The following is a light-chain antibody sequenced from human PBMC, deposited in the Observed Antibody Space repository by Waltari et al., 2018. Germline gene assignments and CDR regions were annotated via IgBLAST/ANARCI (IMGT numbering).Light chain of an antibody. CDR1: ICDIGTSTV. V-gene: IGLV2-23*02. Sequence: QSALTQPASLSGSRGQSITISCPGSICDIGTSTVVSWYQHHPGKAPKLLIYGVNNRPSGVSNRFSGSKSGNTASLTISGLQAEDEADYYCSSYAGSVVFGGGTKLTVL. CDR2: GVN. J-gene: IGLJ3*02. CDR3: SSYAGSVV.